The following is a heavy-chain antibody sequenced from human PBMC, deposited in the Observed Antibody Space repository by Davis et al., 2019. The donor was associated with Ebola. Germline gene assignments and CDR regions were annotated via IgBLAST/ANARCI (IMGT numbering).Heavy chain of an antibody. D-gene: IGHD3-22*01. Sequence: PSETLSLTCAVSGGSISSSNWWSWVRQAPGKGLEWVSVIYSGGSTYYADSVKGRFTISRDNSKNTLYLQMNSLRAEDTAVYYCARVGTLTYYYDSSGADDAFDIWGQGTMVTVSS. J-gene: IGHJ3*02. CDR2: IYSGGST. V-gene: IGHV3-66*01. CDR3: ARVGTLTYYYDSSGADDAFDI. CDR1: GGSISSSNW.